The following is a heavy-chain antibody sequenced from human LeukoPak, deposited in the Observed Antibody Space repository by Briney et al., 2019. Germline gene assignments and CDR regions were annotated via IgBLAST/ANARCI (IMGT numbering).Heavy chain of an antibody. CDR3: ARVLGLRGNYFDY. V-gene: IGHV3-11*06. D-gene: IGHD5/OR15-5a*01. CDR2: ISSSSSYT. Sequence: LSLTCTVSGGSISSYYWSWIRQPPGKGLEWVSYISSSSSYTNYADSVKGRFTISRDNAKNSLYLQMNSLRAEDTAVYYCARVLGLRGNYFDYWGQGTLVTVSS. CDR1: GGSISSYY. J-gene: IGHJ4*02.